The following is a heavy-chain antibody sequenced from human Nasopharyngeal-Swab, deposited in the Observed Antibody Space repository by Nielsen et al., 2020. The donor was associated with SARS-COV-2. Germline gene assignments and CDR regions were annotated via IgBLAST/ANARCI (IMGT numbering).Heavy chain of an antibody. CDR3: AKGDYGMDV. V-gene: IGHV3-23*03. CDR2: IYSGGSST. J-gene: IGHJ6*02. Sequence: GESLKISCAASGFTFSSYAMSWVRQAPGKGLEWVSVIYSGGSSTYYADSVKGRLTISRDNSKNTLYLQMNSLRAEDTAVYYCAKGDYGMDVWGQGTTVTVSS. CDR1: GFTFSSYA.